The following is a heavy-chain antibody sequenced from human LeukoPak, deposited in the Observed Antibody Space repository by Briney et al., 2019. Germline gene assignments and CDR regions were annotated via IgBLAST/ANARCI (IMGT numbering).Heavy chain of an antibody. CDR1: GGSFSGYY. CDR3: AGVARTYYGSQKDI. D-gene: IGHD3-10*01. Sequence: PSETLSLTCAVCGGSFSGYYWSWIRQPPGKGLEWIGEINHSGSTNYNPSLKSRVTISVDTSKNQFSLKLSSVTAADTAVYYCAGVARTYYGSQKDIWGQGTMVTVSS. V-gene: IGHV4-34*01. CDR2: INHSGST. J-gene: IGHJ3*02.